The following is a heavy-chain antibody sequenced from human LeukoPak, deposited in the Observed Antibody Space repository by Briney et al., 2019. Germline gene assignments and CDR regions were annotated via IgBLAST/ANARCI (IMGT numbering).Heavy chain of an antibody. J-gene: IGHJ4*02. CDR1: GFTFSSYA. CDR3: AKAPYYYDSSGYF. CDR2: ISGSGGST. D-gene: IGHD3-22*01. V-gene: IGHV3-23*01. Sequence: GGSLRLSCAASGFTFSSYAMRWVRQAPGKGLEWVSAISGSGGSTYYADSVKGRFTISRDNSKNTLYLQMNSLRAEDTAVYYCAKAPYYYDSSGYFWGQGTLVTVSS.